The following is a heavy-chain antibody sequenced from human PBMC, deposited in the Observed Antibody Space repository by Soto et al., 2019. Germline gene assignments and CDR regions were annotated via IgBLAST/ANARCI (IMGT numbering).Heavy chain of an antibody. J-gene: IGHJ4*02. D-gene: IGHD3-16*01. CDR1: GGSISSGGYS. Sequence: QLQLQESGSGLVKPSQTLSLTCAVSGGSISSGGYSWSWIRQPPGKGLEWIGYIYHSGSTYYNPPLTSPGTISVDRSTNQCSLKLSSVTAADTAVYYCARAEGGIFDYWGQGTLVTVSS. CDR2: IYHSGST. V-gene: IGHV4-30-2*01. CDR3: ARAEGGIFDY.